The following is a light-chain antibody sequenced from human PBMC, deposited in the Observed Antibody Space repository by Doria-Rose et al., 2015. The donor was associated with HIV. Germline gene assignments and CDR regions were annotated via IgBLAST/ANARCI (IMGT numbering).Light chain of an antibody. V-gene: IGKV4-1*01. J-gene: IGKJ3*01. CDR1: QSLLYTSKNY. CDR3: QQYYDTPS. CDR2: WAS. Sequence: VLTQPPESLGMPLGERATLNCKSNQSLLYTSKNYLAWYQQKPGQPPKLLFYWASTRQSGVPARFSGSGSGTDFTLTISSLEAEDVAVYYCQQYYDTPSFGPGTAVDIK.